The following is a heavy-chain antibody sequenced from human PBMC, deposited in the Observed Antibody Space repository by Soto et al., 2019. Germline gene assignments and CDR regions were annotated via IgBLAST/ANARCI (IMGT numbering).Heavy chain of an antibody. D-gene: IGHD6-6*01. V-gene: IGHV3-23*01. J-gene: IGHJ4*02. Sequence: EVRLLESGGGLVQPGGSLRLSGAASGFTYTNYAMPWVRQTPGRGLEWVSTISTSGGNRYYADSVKGRFTISRDNSENTVYLQMNSLRVDDTALYYCAKERAARGIDYWGPGTLVTVSS. CDR3: AKERAARGIDY. CDR1: GFTYTNYA. CDR2: ISTSGGNR.